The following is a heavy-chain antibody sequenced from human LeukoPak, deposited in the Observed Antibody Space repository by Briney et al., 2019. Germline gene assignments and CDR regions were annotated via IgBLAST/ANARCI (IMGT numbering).Heavy chain of an antibody. CDR1: GGTFSSYA. D-gene: IGHD5-24*01. CDR2: IIPIFGTA. V-gene: IGHV1-69*06. J-gene: IGHJ4*02. Sequence: ASVKVSCKASGGTFSSYAISWVRQAPGQGLEWMGGIIPIFGTANYAQKFQGRVTITADKSTSTAYMELSSLRSEDTAVYYCARDNRRDGYNFWGQGTLVTVSS. CDR3: ARDNRRDGYNF.